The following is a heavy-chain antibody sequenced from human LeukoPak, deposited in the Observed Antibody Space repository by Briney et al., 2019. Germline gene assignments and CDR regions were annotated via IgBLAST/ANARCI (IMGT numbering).Heavy chain of an antibody. V-gene: IGHV4-59*01. Sequence: PSETLSLTCTVSGGSISSYYWSWIRQPPGKGLEWIGYIYYSGSTNYNPSLKSRVTISVDTSKNQFSLKLSSVTAADTAVYYCARGGGSYTNYYYFMDVWGKGTTVTISS. CDR3: ARGGGSYTNYYYFMDV. CDR1: GGSISSYY. D-gene: IGHD1-26*01. CDR2: IYYSGST. J-gene: IGHJ6*03.